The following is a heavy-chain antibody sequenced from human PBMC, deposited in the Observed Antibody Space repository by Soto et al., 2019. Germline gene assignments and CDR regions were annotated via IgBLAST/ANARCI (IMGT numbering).Heavy chain of an antibody. Sequence: KPSETLSLTCTVSGGSISSYYWSWIRQPPGKGLEWIGYIYCSGSTNYNPSLKSRVTISVDTSKNQFSLKLSSVTAADTAVYYCAREWAGYNWFDPWGQGTLVTVSS. J-gene: IGHJ5*02. CDR2: IYCSGST. CDR1: GGSISSYY. CDR3: AREWAGYNWFDP. V-gene: IGHV4-59*01.